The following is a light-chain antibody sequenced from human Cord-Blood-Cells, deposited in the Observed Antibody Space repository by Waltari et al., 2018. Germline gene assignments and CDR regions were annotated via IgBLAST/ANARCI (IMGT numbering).Light chain of an antibody. Sequence: DIQMTQSPSSLSASVGDRVTITCRASQSISSYLNWYQQKPVKAPKLLIYAASSLQSGVPSRFSGSGSGTDFTLTISSLQPEDFATYYCQQSYSTPRTCGQGTKVEIK. CDR2: AAS. V-gene: IGKV1-39*01. J-gene: IGKJ1*01. CDR3: QQSYSTPRT. CDR1: QSISSY.